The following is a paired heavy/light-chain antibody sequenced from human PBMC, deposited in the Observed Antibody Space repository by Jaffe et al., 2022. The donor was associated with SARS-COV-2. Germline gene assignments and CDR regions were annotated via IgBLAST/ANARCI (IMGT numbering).Light chain of an antibody. CDR2: KIS. J-gene: IGKJ2*01. CDR3: MQATQSPYT. Sequence: DIVMTQTPLSSPVTLGQPASISCRSSQSLVHSDGNTYLSWLQQRPGQPPRLLIYKISNRFSGVPDRFSGSGAGTDFTLKISRVEAYDVGVYYCMQATQSPYTFGQGTKLEIK. CDR1: QSLVHSDGNTY. V-gene: IGKV2-24*01.
Heavy chain of an antibody. D-gene: IGHD1-26*01. J-gene: IGHJ4*02. CDR3: ARDPAGIVIRPPTDLDY. Sequence: QVQLVQSGAEVKKPGASVKVSCKASGYTFTSYYMHWVRQAPGQGLEWMGMIYPSGGSTTYAQKFQGRVTMTRDTSTSTVYMELSSLRPEDTAVYYCARDPAGIVIRPPTDLDYWGQGTLVTVSS. CDR2: IYPSGGST. V-gene: IGHV1-46*01. CDR1: GYTFTSYY.